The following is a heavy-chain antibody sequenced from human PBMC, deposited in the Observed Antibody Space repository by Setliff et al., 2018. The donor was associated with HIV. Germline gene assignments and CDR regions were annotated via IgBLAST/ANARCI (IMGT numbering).Heavy chain of an antibody. V-gene: IGHV3-30*02. CDR1: GFPLYTYG. Sequence: HPGGSLRLSCEASGFPLYTYGMHWVRQAPGKGLDWVAVIWYDGSNKYYADSVKGRFTISRDNSKNTLYLQMNSLRAEDTAVYYCAKDAYYYGSGIDYYYMDVWGKGTTVTVSS. CDR2: IWYDGSNK. J-gene: IGHJ6*03. D-gene: IGHD3-10*01. CDR3: AKDAYYYGSGIDYYYMDV.